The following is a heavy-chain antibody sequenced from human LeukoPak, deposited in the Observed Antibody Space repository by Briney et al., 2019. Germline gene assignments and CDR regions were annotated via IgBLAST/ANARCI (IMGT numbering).Heavy chain of an antibody. CDR1: GFTFSDYA. D-gene: IGHD2-15*01. V-gene: IGHV3-30-3*01. Sequence: GGSLRLSCAASGFTFSDYALHWVRQAPGKGLEWVAVISFDGNTKYADSVKGRFSISRDNSKNTLYLQMNSLRVEDTAVYYCVREADCSGGNCYRGPFDIWGQGTMVTVSS. J-gene: IGHJ3*02. CDR3: VREADCSGGNCYRGPFDI. CDR2: ISFDGNTK.